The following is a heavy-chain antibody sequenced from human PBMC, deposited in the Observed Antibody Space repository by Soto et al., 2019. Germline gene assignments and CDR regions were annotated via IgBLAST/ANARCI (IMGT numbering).Heavy chain of an antibody. CDR1: GGSISSSHW. CDR2: IYYDGNT. V-gene: IGHV4-4*02. Sequence: PSETLSLTCAVSGGSISSSHWWSWVRQPPGKGLESIGNIYYDGNTYYNPSLKSRVTISLDTSKNQFSLRLNSVTAADTVFYYCARSSIVPRLLMYPFDYWGQGTLVTVSS. D-gene: IGHD2-8*01. J-gene: IGHJ4*02. CDR3: ARSSIVPRLLMYPFDY.